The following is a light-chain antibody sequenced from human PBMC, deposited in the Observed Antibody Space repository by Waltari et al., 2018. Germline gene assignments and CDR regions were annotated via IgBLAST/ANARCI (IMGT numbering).Light chain of an antibody. CDR2: GAS. J-gene: IGKJ2*01. CDR3: QQYNNWPVT. CDR1: QSVSSN. Sequence: EIVMTQSPATLSVSPGERATLSCRASQSVSSNLAWYQQKPGQAPRLLIYGASTRATGIPAMFSGSGSVTEFTLTISSLQSEDFAVYYCQQYNNWPVTFGQGTKLEIK. V-gene: IGKV3-15*01.